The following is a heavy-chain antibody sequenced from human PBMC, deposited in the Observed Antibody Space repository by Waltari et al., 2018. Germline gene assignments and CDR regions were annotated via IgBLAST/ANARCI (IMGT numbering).Heavy chain of an antibody. CDR3: ARFPRDYSFDY. Sequence: QVQLQESGPGLVKPSQTLSLTCSCPGCSITLGIYYWTWLREPAGKGLEWIGRIYTSGNTDYNPSLKSRVTMSMDTSKNQFSLNLSSVTAADTAVYYCARFPRDYSFDYWGQGTLVTVSS. CDR1: GCSITLGIYY. J-gene: IGHJ4*02. CDR2: IYTSGNT. D-gene: IGHD4-17*01. V-gene: IGHV4-61*02.